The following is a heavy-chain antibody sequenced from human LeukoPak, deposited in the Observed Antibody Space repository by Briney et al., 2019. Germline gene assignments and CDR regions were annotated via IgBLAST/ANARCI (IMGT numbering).Heavy chain of an antibody. V-gene: IGHV3-74*01. CDR1: GFTFGSYW. CDR3: GRGFSIVPAGIPDY. Sequence: GGSLRLSCAASGFTFGSYWMHWVRQAPGKGLVWVSRINTDGGSTTYADSVKGRFTISRDNAKNTLYLQMNSLRAEDTVVYYCGRGFSIVPAGIPDYWGLGTLVTVSS. D-gene: IGHD2-2*02. J-gene: IGHJ4*02. CDR2: INTDGGST.